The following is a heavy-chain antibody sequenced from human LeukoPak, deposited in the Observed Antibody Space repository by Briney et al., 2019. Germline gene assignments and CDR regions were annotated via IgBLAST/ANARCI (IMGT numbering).Heavy chain of an antibody. CDR3: ARLPFKHAFDI. D-gene: IGHD1-26*01. V-gene: IGHV4-38-2*02. CDR1: GYSISSGYY. J-gene: IGHJ3*02. CDR2: IYHSGST. Sequence: PSETLSLTCTVSGYSISSGYYWGWIRQPPGKGLEWIGSIYHSGSTYYNPSLKSRVTISVDTSKNQFSLKLSSVTAADTAVYYCARLPFKHAFDIWGQGTMVTVSS.